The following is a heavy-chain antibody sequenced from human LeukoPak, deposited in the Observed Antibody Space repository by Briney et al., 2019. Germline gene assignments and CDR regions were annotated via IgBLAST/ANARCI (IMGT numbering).Heavy chain of an antibody. J-gene: IGHJ4*02. D-gene: IGHD3-10*01. Sequence: PGGSLRLSCAASGFTFSDYYMSWIRQAPGKGLEWVSYISSSGSTIYYADSVKGRFTISRDNAKNSLYLQMNSLRAEDTAVYYCARAPTYYYGSGSYFGLDYWGQGTLVTVSS. CDR2: ISSSGSTI. CDR3: ARAPTYYYGSGSYFGLDY. CDR1: GFTFSDYY. V-gene: IGHV3-11*01.